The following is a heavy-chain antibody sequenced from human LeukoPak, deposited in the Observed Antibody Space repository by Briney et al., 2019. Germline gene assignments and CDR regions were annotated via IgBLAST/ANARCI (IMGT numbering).Heavy chain of an antibody. D-gene: IGHD4-17*01. J-gene: IGHJ3*02. CDR2: IYTCGST. CDR3: ARAGGGYDLRRDDYGDYEASDAFDI. CDR1: GGSISSYY. Sequence: ETLSLTCTVSGGSISSYYWSWIRQPAGKGLEWIGHIYTCGSTNYNPSLKSRVTISVDTSKNQFSLKLNSVTAADTAIYYCARAGGGYDLRRDDYGDYEASDAFDIWGQGTMVTVSS. V-gene: IGHV4-4*07.